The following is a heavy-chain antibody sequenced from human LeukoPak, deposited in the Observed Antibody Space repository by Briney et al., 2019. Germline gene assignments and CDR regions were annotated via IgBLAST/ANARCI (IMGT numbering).Heavy chain of an antibody. J-gene: IGHJ3*02. V-gene: IGHV3-21*01. CDR1: GFTFTSYS. CDR2: ISSGSSYI. Sequence: GGSLRLSCAASGFTFTSYSMNWVRRAPGKGLEWVSSISSGSSYIYYADSVKGRITISRDNAKNSLYPHMNSLRAEDTAIYYCAKDSRHPLWFGESLGAFDIWGQGTMVTVSS. CDR3: AKDSRHPLWFGESLGAFDI. D-gene: IGHD3-10*01.